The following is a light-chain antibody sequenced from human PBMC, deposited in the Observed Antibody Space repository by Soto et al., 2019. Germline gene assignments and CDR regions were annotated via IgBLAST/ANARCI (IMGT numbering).Light chain of an antibody. Sequence: DIQMTQSLSSLSASVGDRVTITCQANQDINNSLNWYQQRPGEAPKLLIYDASILEAGVPSRFSGSGFGTTFTLPISSLQPEDFATYYCQQFDNLPLTFGGGTKVEL. CDR3: QQFDNLPLT. J-gene: IGKJ4*01. V-gene: IGKV1-33*01. CDR1: QDINNS. CDR2: DAS.